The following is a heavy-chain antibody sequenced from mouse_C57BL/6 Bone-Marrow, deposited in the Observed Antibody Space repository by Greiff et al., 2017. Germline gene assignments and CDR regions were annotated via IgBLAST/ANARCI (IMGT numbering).Heavy chain of an antibody. CDR2: INPYNGGT. CDR3: ARDYGNYFYYAMDY. D-gene: IGHD2-1*01. J-gene: IGHJ4*01. Sequence: VQLQQSGPVLVKPGASVKMSCKASGYTFTDYYMNWVKQSHGKSLEWIGVINPYNGGTSYNQKFKGKATLTVDKSSSTAYMELNSLTSEDSAVYSCARDYGNYFYYAMDYWGQGTSVTVSS. V-gene: IGHV1-19*01. CDR1: GYTFTDYY.